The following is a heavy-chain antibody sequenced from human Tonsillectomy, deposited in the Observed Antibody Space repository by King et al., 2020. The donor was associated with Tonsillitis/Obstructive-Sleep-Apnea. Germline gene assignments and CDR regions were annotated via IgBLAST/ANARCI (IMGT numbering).Heavy chain of an antibody. CDR3: ARARSSTSTHYYYYMDV. CDR1: RFTFSNYC. Sequence: VQLVESGGGLVQPGGSLRLSCAASRFTFSNYCMTWVRQAPGKGLEWVANIKQDGSEKYYLDSVKGRFTISRDNAKNSLYLQMNSLRVEDTAVYYCARARSSTSTHYYYYMDVWGKGTTVTVSS. V-gene: IGHV3-7*04. CDR2: IKQDGSEK. J-gene: IGHJ6*03. D-gene: IGHD2-2*01.